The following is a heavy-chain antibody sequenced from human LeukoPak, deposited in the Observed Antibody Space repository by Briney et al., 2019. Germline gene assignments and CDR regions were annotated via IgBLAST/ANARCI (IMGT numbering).Heavy chain of an antibody. CDR1: GFTFSSYA. CDR3: ARDKADRNPWNRNYHYDSGGSLNH. CDR2: ISYDGSNK. V-gene: IGHV3-30-3*01. J-gene: IGHJ5*02. D-gene: IGHD3-22*01. Sequence: GRSLRLSCAASGFTFSSYAMHWVRQAPGKGLEWVAVISYDGSNKYYADSVKGRFTISRDNSKNTLYLQMISLRTEDTAVYYCARDKADRNPWNRNYHYDSGGSLNHWGQGTLVTVSS.